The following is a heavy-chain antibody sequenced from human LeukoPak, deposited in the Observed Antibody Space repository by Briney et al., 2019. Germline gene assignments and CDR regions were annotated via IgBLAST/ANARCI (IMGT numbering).Heavy chain of an antibody. D-gene: IGHD2-2*01. CDR3: ARSPLGYCSSTSCSLDAFDI. CDR1: GFTVSSNY. Sequence: GGSLRLSSAASGFTVSSNYMGWVRPAPGNGLEWGSGIYSGGSKYYADSVKGRFAISRDNSKNTLYPLMNSLRAEDTAVYYCARSPLGYCSSTSCSLDAFDIWGQGTMVTVSS. CDR2: IYSGGSK. V-gene: IGHV3-66*02. J-gene: IGHJ3*02.